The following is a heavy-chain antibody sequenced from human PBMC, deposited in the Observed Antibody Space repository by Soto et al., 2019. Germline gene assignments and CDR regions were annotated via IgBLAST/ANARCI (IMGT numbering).Heavy chain of an antibody. D-gene: IGHD3-10*01. J-gene: IGHJ4*02. Sequence: QVQLVQSGAEVKKPGASVKVSCKASGYTFSNYDINWVRQATGQGLEWMGWMSPNSGNTGSAQKFQGRITMTRVTSTRTAYQELRSLRSEDTAMNYSARGENRSYYGSGSFYDLWDWGQGTLVTVS. CDR3: ARGENRSYYGSGSFYDLWD. CDR2: MSPNSGNT. V-gene: IGHV1-8*01. CDR1: GYTFSNYD.